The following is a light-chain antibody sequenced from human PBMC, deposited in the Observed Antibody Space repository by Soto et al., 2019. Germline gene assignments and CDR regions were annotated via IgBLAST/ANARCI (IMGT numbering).Light chain of an antibody. CDR1: SSDVGTYNL. Sequence: QSVLTQPASLSGSPGQSITISCTGTSSDVGTYNLVSWYQHHPAKAPQLMIFEVSKRPSGVSNRFSGSKSGNTASLTISGLQAEDEADYYCCSYAGSSFYVFGTGTKVTVL. V-gene: IGLV2-23*02. CDR2: EVS. CDR3: CSYAGSSFYV. J-gene: IGLJ1*01.